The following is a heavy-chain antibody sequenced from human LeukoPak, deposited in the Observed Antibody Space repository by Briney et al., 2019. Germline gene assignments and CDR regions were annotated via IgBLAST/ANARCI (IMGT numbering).Heavy chain of an antibody. J-gene: IGHJ5*02. CDR2: IYHSGSG. Sequence: SETLSLTCSVSGDSITNGIYYWGWVRQPPGRGREWIGNIYHSGSGHYNPSLKSRVTISVDTSKNHFFLKMTSVTAADTGVYYCARGPRDWLIVGWFDPWGQGTPVTVSS. CDR3: ARGPRDWLIVGWFDP. CDR1: GDSITNGIYY. V-gene: IGHV4-39*02. D-gene: IGHD3-9*01.